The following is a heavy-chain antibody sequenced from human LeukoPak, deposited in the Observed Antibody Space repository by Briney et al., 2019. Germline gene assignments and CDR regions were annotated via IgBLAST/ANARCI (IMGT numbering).Heavy chain of an antibody. CDR1: GYTFTSYD. J-gene: IGHJ6*02. Sequence: ASVKVSCKASGYTFTSYDINWVRQATGQGLEWMGWMNPNSGHTGYAQKFQGRVTMTRNTSISTAYMELSSLRSEDTAVYYCARVDIVVVPAIDNYYYYGMDVWGQGTTVTVSS. V-gene: IGHV1-8*01. CDR2: MNPNSGHT. CDR3: ARVDIVVVPAIDNYYYYGMDV. D-gene: IGHD2-2*01.